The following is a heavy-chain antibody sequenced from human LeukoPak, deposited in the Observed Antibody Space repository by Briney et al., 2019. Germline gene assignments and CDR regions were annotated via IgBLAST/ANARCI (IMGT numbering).Heavy chain of an antibody. J-gene: IGHJ4*02. Sequence: GESLKISCKGSGYSFTSYWISWVRQMPGKGREWMGRIDPSDYYTNYSPSFQGHVTISADKSISTAYLQWSSLKASDTAMYYCARQKSGSYSVFDYWGQGTLVTVSS. CDR1: GYSFTSYW. CDR2: IDPSDYYT. CDR3: ARQKSGSYSVFDY. V-gene: IGHV5-10-1*01. D-gene: IGHD1-26*01.